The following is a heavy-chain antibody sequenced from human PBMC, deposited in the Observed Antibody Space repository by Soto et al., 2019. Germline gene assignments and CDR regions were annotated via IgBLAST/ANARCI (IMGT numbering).Heavy chain of an antibody. J-gene: IGHJ4*02. CDR1: GCTFTCYY. CDR3: ARHDYGDYAWLDD. Sequence: GXSVKVCYNASGCTFTCYYMHLVRQAPGQGLEWMGWINPNSGGTNYSQKFQGRVTMTRDTSISTAYMELSRLRSDDTAVYYCARHDYGDYAWLDDWGQGTLVTVSS. D-gene: IGHD4-17*01. V-gene: IGHV1-2*02. CDR2: INPNSGGT.